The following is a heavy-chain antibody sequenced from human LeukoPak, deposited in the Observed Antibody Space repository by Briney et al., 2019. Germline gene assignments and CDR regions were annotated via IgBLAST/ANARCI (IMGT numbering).Heavy chain of an antibody. Sequence: SETLPLTCTVSGDSISTYYWSWIRQPAGKGLEWIGRIHTSGSTSYNPSLKSRVTISVDTSKSQFSLKLSSVTAADTAVYYCARVVGGTTDYWGQGTLVTVSS. CDR1: GDSISTYY. V-gene: IGHV4-4*07. CDR2: IHTSGST. J-gene: IGHJ4*02. D-gene: IGHD2-15*01. CDR3: ARVVGGTTDY.